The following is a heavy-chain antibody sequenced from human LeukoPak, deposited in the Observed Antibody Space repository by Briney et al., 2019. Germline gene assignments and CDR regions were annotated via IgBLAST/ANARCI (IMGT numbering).Heavy chain of an antibody. CDR1: GYTFTSYA. CDR2: IIPIFGTA. CDR3: ARESYLVVPAAIRDRPHYFDY. V-gene: IGHV1-69*13. Sequence: GASVKVSCKASGYTFTSYAISWVRQAPGQGLEWMGGIIPIFGTANYAQKFQGRVTITADESTSTAYMELSSLRSEDTAVYYCARESYLVVPAAIRDRPHYFDYWGQGTLVTVSS. D-gene: IGHD2-2*02. J-gene: IGHJ4*02.